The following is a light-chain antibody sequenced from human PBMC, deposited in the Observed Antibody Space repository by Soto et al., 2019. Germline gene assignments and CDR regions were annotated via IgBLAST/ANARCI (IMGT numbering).Light chain of an antibody. V-gene: IGKV3-20*01. CDR3: QQYTGPPTT. J-gene: IGKJ1*01. CDR2: GAS. Sequence: IVLTQSPGTLSLSPGERATLSCRASQTVSSNYLAWCQQRPGQAPRLLIYGASTRAAGIPDRFSGSGSGTDFTLTITRLEPEDSAVYFCQQYTGPPTTFGQGTKVDI. CDR1: QTVSSNY.